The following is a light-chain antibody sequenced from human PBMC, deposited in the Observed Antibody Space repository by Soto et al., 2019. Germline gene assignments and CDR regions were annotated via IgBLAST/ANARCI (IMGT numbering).Light chain of an antibody. Sequence: DIQLTQSPSFLSASVGDRVTITCRAGQGISTYLAWYQQKSGKAPKLLIYVASTLQSGVPSRFSGSGSGTEFTVTISSLQPEDLATYYCQQLYSYPYTFGQGTKLEI. V-gene: IGKV1-9*01. CDR3: QQLYSYPYT. J-gene: IGKJ2*01. CDR2: VAS. CDR1: QGISTY.